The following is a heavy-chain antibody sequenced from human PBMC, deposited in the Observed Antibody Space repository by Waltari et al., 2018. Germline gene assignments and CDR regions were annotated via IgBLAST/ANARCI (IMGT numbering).Heavy chain of an antibody. CDR2: INHSGST. Sequence: QVQLQQWGAGLLKPSETLSLTCAVYGGSFSGYYWSWIRQPPGKGLEWIGEINHSGSTNYNPSLKSRVTISVDTSKNQFSLKLSSVTAADTAVYYCARGAVLPGGYYNYWGQGTLVTVSS. CDR3: ARGAVLPGGYYNY. CDR1: GGSFSGYY. J-gene: IGHJ4*02. V-gene: IGHV4-34*01. D-gene: IGHD3-22*01.